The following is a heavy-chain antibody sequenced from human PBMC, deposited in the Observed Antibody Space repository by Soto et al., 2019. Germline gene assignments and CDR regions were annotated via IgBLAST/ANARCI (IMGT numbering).Heavy chain of an antibody. D-gene: IGHD6-13*01. CDR2: INHSGST. Sequence: PSETLSLTFAVYCGSFIGYYWIWILQPPGKGLECIGEINHSGSTNYNPSLKSRVTISVDTSKNQFSLKLSSVTAADTAVYYCARGRGYSSSWWDYWGQGTLVTVSS. V-gene: IGHV4-34*01. CDR3: ARGRGYSSSWWDY. CDR1: CGSFIGYY. J-gene: IGHJ4*02.